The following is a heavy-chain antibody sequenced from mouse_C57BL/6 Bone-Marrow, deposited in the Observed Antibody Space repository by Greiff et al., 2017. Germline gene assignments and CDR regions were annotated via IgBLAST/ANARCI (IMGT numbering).Heavy chain of an antibody. Sequence: EVQLVESGGGLVKPGGSLKLSCAASGFTFSSYAMSWVRQTPEKRLEWVATISDGGSYTYYPDNVKGRFTISRDNAKNNLYLQRSHLKSEDTAMYYCARDHYYGSSYKYFDYWGQGTTLTVSS. CDR2: ISDGGSYT. D-gene: IGHD1-1*01. V-gene: IGHV5-4*01. CDR1: GFTFSSYA. J-gene: IGHJ2*01. CDR3: ARDHYYGSSYKYFDY.